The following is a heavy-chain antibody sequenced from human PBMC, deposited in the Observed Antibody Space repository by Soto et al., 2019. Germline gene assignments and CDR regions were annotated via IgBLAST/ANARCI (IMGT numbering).Heavy chain of an antibody. CDR1: GGSISSYY. CDR3: ARHRLVTPIPY. D-gene: IGHD2-21*02. J-gene: IGHJ1*01. V-gene: IGHV4-59*08. CDR2: IYYNGST. Sequence: SETLSLTCTVSGGSISSYYWSWIRQPPGKGLEWIGYIYYNGSTNYNPSLRTRVTISVDTSKSQFSLKLTSVTAADTAVYYCARHRLVTPIPYWAQGTLVTVS.